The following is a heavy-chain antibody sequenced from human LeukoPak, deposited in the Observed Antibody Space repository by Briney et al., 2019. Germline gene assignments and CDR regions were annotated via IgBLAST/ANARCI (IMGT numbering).Heavy chain of an antibody. CDR3: ARDSIAAAAD. V-gene: IGHV3-48*04. J-gene: IGHJ4*02. D-gene: IGHD6-13*01. Sequence: SGGSLRLSCAASGFTFSIYSLNWVRQAPGKGLEWVAYIGRSGDRTTKYADSVKGRFTISRDNAENSLFLQMNSLRAEDTAVYYCARDSIAAAADWGQGTLVTVSS. CDR2: IGRSGDRTT. CDR1: GFTFSIYS.